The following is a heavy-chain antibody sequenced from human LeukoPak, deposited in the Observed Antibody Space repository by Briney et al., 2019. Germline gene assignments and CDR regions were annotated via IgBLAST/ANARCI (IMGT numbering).Heavy chain of an antibody. Sequence: KPSETLSLTCTVSGGSISSYYWSWIRQPPGKGLEWIGYIYYSGSTYYNPSLKSRVIISVDTSKNQFSLKLSSVTAADTAVYYCASITYGSGSYYVFDYWGQGTLVTVSS. V-gene: IGHV4-59*06. D-gene: IGHD3-10*01. J-gene: IGHJ4*02. CDR3: ASITYGSGSYYVFDY. CDR1: GGSISSYY. CDR2: IYYSGST.